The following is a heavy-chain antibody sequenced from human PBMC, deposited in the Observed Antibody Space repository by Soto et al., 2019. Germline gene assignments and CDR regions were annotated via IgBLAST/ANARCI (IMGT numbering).Heavy chain of an antibody. CDR3: ARDGNIVLMVYANYYYYYGMDV. CDR2: ISSSSSTI. V-gene: IGHV3-48*02. D-gene: IGHD2-8*01. Sequence: EVQLVESGGGLVQPGGSLRLSCAASGFTFSSYSMNWVRQAPGKGLEWVSYISSSSSTIYYADSVKGRFTISRDNAKNSLYLQMNSLRDEDTAVYYCARDGNIVLMVYANYYYYYGMDVWGQGTTVTVSS. CDR1: GFTFSSYS. J-gene: IGHJ6*02.